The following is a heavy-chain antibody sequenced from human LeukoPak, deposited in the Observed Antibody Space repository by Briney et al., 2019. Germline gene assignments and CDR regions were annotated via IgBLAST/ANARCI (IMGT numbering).Heavy chain of an antibody. J-gene: IGHJ4*02. CDR2: IYYSGST. D-gene: IGHD2-15*01. CDR1: GGSISSSSYY. V-gene: IGHV4-39*07. Sequence: PSETLSLTCTVSGGSISSSSYYWGWIRQPPGKGLEWIGSIYYSGSTYYNPSLKSRVTISVDTSKNQFSLKLSSVTAADTAVYYCARGNLAVVAATIDYWGQGTLVTVSS. CDR3: ARGNLAVVAATIDY.